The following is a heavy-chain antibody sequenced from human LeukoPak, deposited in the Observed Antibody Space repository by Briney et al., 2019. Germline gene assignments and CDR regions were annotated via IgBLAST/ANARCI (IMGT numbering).Heavy chain of an antibody. CDR3: ARIKSGSYYEDAFDI. CDR1: GGTFSSYT. V-gene: IGHV1-69*02. Sequence: SVKVSCKASGGTFSSYTISWVRQAPGQGLEWMGRIIPILGIANYAQKFQGRVTTTADKSTSTAYMELSSLRSEDTAVYYCARIKSGSYYEDAFDIWGQGTMVTVSS. J-gene: IGHJ3*02. CDR2: IIPILGIA. D-gene: IGHD1-26*01.